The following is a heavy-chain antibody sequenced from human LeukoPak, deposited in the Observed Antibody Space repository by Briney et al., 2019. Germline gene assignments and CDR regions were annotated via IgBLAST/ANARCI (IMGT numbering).Heavy chain of an antibody. J-gene: IGHJ3*02. CDR2: ISGSGGST. Sequence: TGGSLRLSCAASGFTFSSYAMSWVRQAPGKGPEWVSAISGSGGSTYYADSVKGRFTISRDNSKNTLYLQMNSLRAEDTAVYYCAKDGHVAFKVGATRDAFDIWGQGTMVTVSS. CDR1: GFTFSSYA. CDR3: AKDGHVAFKVGATRDAFDI. D-gene: IGHD1-26*01. V-gene: IGHV3-23*01.